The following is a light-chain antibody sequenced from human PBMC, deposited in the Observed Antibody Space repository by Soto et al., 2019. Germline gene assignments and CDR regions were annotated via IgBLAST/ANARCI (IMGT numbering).Light chain of an antibody. CDR1: QGVSSND. CDR3: QQYGSSPLT. CDR2: GAS. J-gene: IGKJ4*01. V-gene: IGKV3-20*01. Sequence: EIVLTQSPGTLSLSPGERATLFCRASQGVSSNDLAWYQQKLGRAHRLLIYGASSRATGIPDRFSGSGSGADFTLTISRLEPEDFAVYYCQQYGSSPLTFGGGTKVEIK.